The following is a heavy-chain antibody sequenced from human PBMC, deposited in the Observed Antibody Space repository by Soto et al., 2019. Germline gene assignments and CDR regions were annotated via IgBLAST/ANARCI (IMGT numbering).Heavy chain of an antibody. Sequence: SETLSLTCTVSGVSVSSGSFYWAWIGQPPGKGLEWIGFGSYSGTTNYKPSPKSRVTISVDTSRSQISLKVSSLTAADTAVYYCARGATVTQYDYWGQGTLVTVSS. CDR1: GVSVSSGSFY. D-gene: IGHD4-17*01. V-gene: IGHV4-61*01. J-gene: IGHJ4*02. CDR3: ARGATVTQYDY. CDR2: GSYSGTT.